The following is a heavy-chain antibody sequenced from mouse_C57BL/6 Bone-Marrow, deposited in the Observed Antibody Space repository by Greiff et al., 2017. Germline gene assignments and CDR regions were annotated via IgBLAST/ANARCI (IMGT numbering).Heavy chain of an antibody. J-gene: IGHJ1*03. V-gene: IGHV1-55*01. CDR2: IYPGSGST. CDR1: GYTFTSYW. CDR3: ARPYESNYWYFDV. D-gene: IGHD2-5*01. Sequence: QVHVKQPGAELVKPGASVKMSCKASGYTFTSYWITWVKQRPGQGLEWIGDIYPGSGSTNYNEKFKSKATLTVDTSSSTAYMQLSSLTSEDSAVYDCARPYESNYWYFDVWGTGTTVTVSS.